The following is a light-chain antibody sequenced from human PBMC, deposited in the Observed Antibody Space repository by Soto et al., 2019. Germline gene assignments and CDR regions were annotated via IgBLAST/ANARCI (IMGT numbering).Light chain of an antibody. Sequence: QSALTQPASVSGSPGQSTTITCSGTCSDICTYDFLSWYQQLPGKAPHIIISEASNRPSGVPHRFSGSKSANTAALIISGVQADDESDYYCCSFAGSDSWVFGGGTKLTVL. CDR2: EAS. CDR1: CSDICTYDF. J-gene: IGLJ2*01. CDR3: CSFAGSDSWV. V-gene: IGLV2-8*01.